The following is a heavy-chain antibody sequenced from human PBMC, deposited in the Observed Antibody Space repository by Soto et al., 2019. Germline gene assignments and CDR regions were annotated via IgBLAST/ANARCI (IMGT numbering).Heavy chain of an antibody. CDR1: GFTFSSYG. Sequence: QVHLVESGGGVVQPGRSLRLSCAASGFTFSSYGMHWVRQAPGKGLEWVAVISYDGSNKYYADSVKGRFTIYRDNSKNTLYLQMNSLRAEDTAVYYCAKVPSGVSASSSYHHDPFDYWGQGTLVTVSS. V-gene: IGHV3-30*18. J-gene: IGHJ4*02. CDR2: ISYDGSNK. D-gene: IGHD2-15*01. CDR3: AKVPSGVSASSSYHHDPFDY.